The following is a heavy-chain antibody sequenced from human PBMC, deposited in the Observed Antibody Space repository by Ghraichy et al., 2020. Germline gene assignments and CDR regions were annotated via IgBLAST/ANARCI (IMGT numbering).Heavy chain of an antibody. CDR3: AKDPSYYYYDTNFDS. Sequence: LTCAASGFTFNNYAMSWVRQAPGKGLEWVSSVRGSGDDTYYADSVKGRFTISRDNSKNTLYLQMNSLRAEDTAVYFCAKDPSYYYYDTNFDSWGQGTLVTVSS. CDR1: GFTFNNYA. D-gene: IGHD3-22*01. CDR2: VRGSGDDT. J-gene: IGHJ4*02. V-gene: IGHV3-23*01.